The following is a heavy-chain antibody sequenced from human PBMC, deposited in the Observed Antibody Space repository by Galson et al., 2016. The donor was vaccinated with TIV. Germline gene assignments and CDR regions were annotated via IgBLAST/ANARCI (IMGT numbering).Heavy chain of an antibody. V-gene: IGHV1-2*02. D-gene: IGHD2-21*02. J-gene: IGHJ6*02. Sequence: SVKVSCKASGYIFINYYIHWVRQAPGQGLEWLGWFNPDSGATQYAQKFQGRVTMTRDTSISTAYMELRRLISDDTAVYYCAGSRHHLRGDPYYYYIMDVWGQGTTVTVSS. CDR1: GYIFINYY. CDR2: FNPDSGAT. CDR3: AGSRHHLRGDPYYYYIMDV.